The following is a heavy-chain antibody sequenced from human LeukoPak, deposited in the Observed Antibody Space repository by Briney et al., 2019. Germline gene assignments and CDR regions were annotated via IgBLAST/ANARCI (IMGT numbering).Heavy chain of an antibody. CDR2: IYYSGST. CDR1: GGSFSGYY. V-gene: IGHV4-39*01. D-gene: IGHD3-22*01. CDR3: ASLTYYYDSSGYYPEPHFDY. Sequence: SETLSLTCAVYGGSFSGYYWGWIRQPPGKGLEWIGSIYYSGSTYYNPSLESRVTISVDTSKNQFSLKLSSVTAADTAVYYCASLTYYYDSSGYYPEPHFDYWGQGTLVTVSS. J-gene: IGHJ4*02.